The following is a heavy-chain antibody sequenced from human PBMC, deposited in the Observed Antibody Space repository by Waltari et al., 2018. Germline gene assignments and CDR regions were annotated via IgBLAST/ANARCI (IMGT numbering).Heavy chain of an antibody. CDR1: GFHLSSYW. D-gene: IGHD3-22*01. CDR2: IKKDGREE. CDR3: ARDQWFAFDI. Sequence: EVQLVESGGGLVQTGGSLRLSGAASGFHLSSYWMSWVRQAPGKGLEWVANIKKDGREEYYVDSVRGRFTISRDNAKNSLYLQMNSLRPEDTAVYYCARDQWFAFDIWGQGTMVTVSS. V-gene: IGHV3-7*01. J-gene: IGHJ3*02.